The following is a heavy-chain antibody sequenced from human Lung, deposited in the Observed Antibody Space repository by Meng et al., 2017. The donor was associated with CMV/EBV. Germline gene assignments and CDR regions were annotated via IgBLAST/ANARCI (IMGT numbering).Heavy chain of an antibody. CDR1: GGSIGSGGYY. V-gene: IGHV4-31*03. D-gene: IGHD5-24*01. CDR2: IYYTGST. J-gene: IGHJ4*02. CDR3: AREAGRDGYATPKFDY. Sequence: QVQRRESGTGLAKPAPTLSLTCTGAGGSIGSGGYYWSWSRQHPGKGLEWIGYIYYTGSTFYNPSLKSRVTISVDTSKNQFSLKLIPATAADTAVYYCAREAGRDGYATPKFDYWGQGTLVTVSS.